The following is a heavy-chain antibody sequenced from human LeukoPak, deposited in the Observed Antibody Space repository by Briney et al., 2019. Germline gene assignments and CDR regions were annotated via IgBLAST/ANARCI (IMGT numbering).Heavy chain of an antibody. CDR1: GGSFSSEA. V-gene: IGHV1-69*05. J-gene: IGHJ4*02. CDR3: GRKAGDCGGGSCYSIDY. CDR2: IIPIFGTA. Sequence: GASVKVSCKAFGGSFSSEAISWVRQAPGQGLEWMGGIIPIFGTANYAQKFQGRVTITTDEFTSTAYMEVSSPRSEDTAVYYCGRKAGDCGGGSCYSIDYWGQGTLVTVSS. D-gene: IGHD2-15*01.